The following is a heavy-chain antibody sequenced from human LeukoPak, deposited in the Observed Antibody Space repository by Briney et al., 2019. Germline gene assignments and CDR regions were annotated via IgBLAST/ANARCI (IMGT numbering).Heavy chain of an antibody. J-gene: IGHJ4*02. CDR3: ARDVSMDIGGSDC. D-gene: IGHD2-2*03. V-gene: IGHV3-23*01. CDR1: GFTFSSYA. CDR2: ISGSGEST. Sequence: PGGSLRLSCAASGFTFSSYAMSWVRQAPGKGLEWVSAISGSGESTHYADVVKGRFTMSRDNSKKTLYLQLNSLRAEDTAVYYCARDVSMDIGGSDCWGPGTLVTVSS.